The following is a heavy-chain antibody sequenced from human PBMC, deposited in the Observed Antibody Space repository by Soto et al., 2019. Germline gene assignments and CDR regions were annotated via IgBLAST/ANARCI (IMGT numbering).Heavy chain of an antibody. CDR3: TRDRSSSGWYVSWFDP. D-gene: IGHD6-19*01. CDR1: GGTFSSYA. Sequence: SVKVSCKASGGTFSSYAISWVRQAPGQGLEWMGGIIPIFGTANYAQKFQGRVTITADESTSTAYMEVSSLRSEDTAVYYCTRDRSSSGWYVSWFDPWGQGTLVTVSS. V-gene: IGHV1-69*13. CDR2: IIPIFGTA. J-gene: IGHJ5*02.